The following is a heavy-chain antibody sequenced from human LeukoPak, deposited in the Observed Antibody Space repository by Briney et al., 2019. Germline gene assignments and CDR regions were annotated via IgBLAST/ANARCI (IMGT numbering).Heavy chain of an antibody. CDR1: GFTFSTYG. Sequence: PGRSLRLSCAASGFTFSTYGIHWVRQAPGKGLEWVAVTSYDGSNKDYADSVKGRFTISRDNSKNTLYVQMNSLRAEDTAVYYCAKDLDYLYGMDVWGQGTTVTVSS. J-gene: IGHJ6*02. CDR3: AKDLDYLYGMDV. V-gene: IGHV3-30*18. CDR2: TSYDGSNK.